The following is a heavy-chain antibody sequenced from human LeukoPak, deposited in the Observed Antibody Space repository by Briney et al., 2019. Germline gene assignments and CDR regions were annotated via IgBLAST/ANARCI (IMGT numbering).Heavy chain of an antibody. CDR2: IKSKTDGGAI. CDR1: GFSFTNAW. Sequence: PGGSLRLSCAASGFSFTNAWMNWVRQAPGKGLEWVGRIKSKTDGGAIHYAAPVRGRFSISRDDSINTVYLQMDSLKAGDTAVYYCLTRLRSTIGVDYWGQGTLVTVSS. V-gene: IGHV3-15*01. CDR3: LTRLRSTIGVDY. D-gene: IGHD5/OR15-5a*01. J-gene: IGHJ4*01.